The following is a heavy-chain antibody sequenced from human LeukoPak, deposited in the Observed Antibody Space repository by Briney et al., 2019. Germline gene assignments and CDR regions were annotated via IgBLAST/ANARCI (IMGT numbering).Heavy chain of an antibody. V-gene: IGHV4-34*01. J-gene: IGHJ4*02. D-gene: IGHD3-22*01. CDR1: GGSFSGYY. CDR2: INHSGST. Sequence: PSETLSLTCAVYGGSFSGYYWSWIRQPPGKGLEWIGEINHSGSTNYNPSLKSRVTISVDTSKNQFSLKLSSVTAADTAVYYCARGDSPNYYDSSGSFPYWGQGTLVTVSS. CDR3: ARGDSPNYYDSSGSFPY.